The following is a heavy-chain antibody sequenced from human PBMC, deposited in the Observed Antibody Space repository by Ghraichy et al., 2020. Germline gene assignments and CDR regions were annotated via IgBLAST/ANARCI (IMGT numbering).Heavy chain of an antibody. CDR2: VDHAGNT. CDR1: GGSFSDFY. CDR3: ASTNYYDNTGFSGRAYYYGMDV. J-gene: IGHJ6*02. D-gene: IGHD3-22*01. Sequence: SETLSLTCTVSGGSFSDFYWSWIRQSPGTGLQWIGYVDHAGNTDYNPSLKSRVTMSADTSKKQFSLNLTSVTAADTAVYYCASTNYYDNTGFSGRAYYYGMDVWGQGTAVTVSS. V-gene: IGHV4-59*01.